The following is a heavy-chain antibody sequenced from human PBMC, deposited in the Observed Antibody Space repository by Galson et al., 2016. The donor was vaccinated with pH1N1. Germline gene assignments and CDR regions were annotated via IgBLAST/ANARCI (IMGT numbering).Heavy chain of an antibody. Sequence: SVKVSCKASRGTFISHVISWVRQAPGQGPEWMGGIIPIMDMANYAQKFQGRVTITVDKSTRTAYMDLSSLRSEDTAVYFCATVSGYCSGGRCYYAFDIWGQGTMVTVAS. V-gene: IGHV1-69*10. D-gene: IGHD2-15*01. CDR2: IIPIMDMA. CDR3: ATVSGYCSGGRCYYAFDI. CDR1: RGTFISHV. J-gene: IGHJ3*02.